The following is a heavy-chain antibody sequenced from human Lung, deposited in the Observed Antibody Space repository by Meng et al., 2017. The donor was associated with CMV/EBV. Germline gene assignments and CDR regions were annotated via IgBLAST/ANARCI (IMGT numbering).Heavy chain of an antibody. CDR1: GFMFSSYS. J-gene: IGHJ4*02. Sequence: GGSLRLXCVASGFMFSSYSLHWVRQAPGKGLEWVAVTSYDGSKKEYANSVKGRFTVSRDNSKNTLYLQMNTLRADDTAVYYCARAEYANYGFWSGFPAFWGQGXRVTVSS. CDR3: ARAEYANYGFWSGFPAF. D-gene: IGHD3-3*01. CDR2: TSYDGSKK. V-gene: IGHV3-30*04.